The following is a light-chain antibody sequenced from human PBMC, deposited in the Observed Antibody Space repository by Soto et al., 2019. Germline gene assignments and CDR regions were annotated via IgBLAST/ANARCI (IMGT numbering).Light chain of an antibody. J-gene: IGKJ4*01. V-gene: IGKV3-11*01. CDR3: QPRRNWPLT. Sequence: EIVLTQSPATLSLSPGERATLSCRASQSVSSYLAWYQQKPGQAPRLLIYDASNRATGIPARFSGSGSGTDFTLTISSLEPEDFEVYYCQPRRNWPLTFGGGTKVHIX. CDR2: DAS. CDR1: QSVSSY.